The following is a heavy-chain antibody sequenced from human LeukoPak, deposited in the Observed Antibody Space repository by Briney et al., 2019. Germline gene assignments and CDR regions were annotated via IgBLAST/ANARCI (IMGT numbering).Heavy chain of an antibody. CDR3: ARTLKWTLVGFDY. Sequence: GGSLILCCAAWGFTFINYAMNWLRQAGGKVLESVAGSNDSGGTTFYAASVKGRFTISRDNTKNTVLLQMSGLRAEDTAVYYCARTLKWTLVGFDYWGQGTLVTVSS. CDR1: GFTFINYA. CDR2: SNDSGGTT. D-gene: IGHD1-26*01. J-gene: IGHJ4*02. V-gene: IGHV3-23*01.